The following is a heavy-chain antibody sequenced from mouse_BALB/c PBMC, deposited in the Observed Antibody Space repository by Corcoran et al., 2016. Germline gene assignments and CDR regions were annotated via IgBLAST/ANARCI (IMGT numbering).Heavy chain of an antibody. CDR3: ARENYGNSGFAY. V-gene: IGHV14-3*02. J-gene: IGHJ3*01. CDR1: GFNIKDTY. Sequence: EVQLQQSGAELVKPGASVKSSCTASGFNIKDTYMHWVKQRPEQGLEWIGRIDPANGNTKYDPKFQGKATITADTSSNTAYLQLSSLTSEDTAVYYCARENYGNSGFAYWGQGTLVTVSA. CDR2: IDPANGNT. D-gene: IGHD2-1*01.